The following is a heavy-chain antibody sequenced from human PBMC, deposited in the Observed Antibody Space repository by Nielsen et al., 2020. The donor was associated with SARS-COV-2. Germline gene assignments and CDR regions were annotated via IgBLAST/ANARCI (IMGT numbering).Heavy chain of an antibody. CDR3: ARVDGWFGDAFDI. V-gene: IGHV3-7*03. CDR1: GFTFSSYW. CDR2: IKQDGSEK. D-gene: IGHD3-10*01. Sequence: GESLKISCAASGFTFSSYWKSWVRQAPGKGLEWVANIKQDGSEKYYVDSVKGRFTISRDNAKNSLYLQMNSLRAEDTAVYYCARVDGWFGDAFDIWGQGTMVTVSS. J-gene: IGHJ3*02.